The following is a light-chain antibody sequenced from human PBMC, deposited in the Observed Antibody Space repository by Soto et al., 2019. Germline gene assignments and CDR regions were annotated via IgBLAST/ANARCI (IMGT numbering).Light chain of an antibody. V-gene: IGKV1-39*01. Sequence: DIQMTQSPSSLSASVGDRVTITCRSSQSISSHLNWYQQKPGKAPKLLIYGGSSLESGVPSRFSGSGSGTDFTLNISSLQPDDFATYYCTQSYPIPYIFGQGTKLEIK. CDR1: QSISSH. CDR2: GGS. CDR3: TQSYPIPYI. J-gene: IGKJ2*01.